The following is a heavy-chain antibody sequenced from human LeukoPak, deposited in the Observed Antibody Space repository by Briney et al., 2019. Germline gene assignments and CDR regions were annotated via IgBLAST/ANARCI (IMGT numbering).Heavy chain of an antibody. CDR2: INPNSGGT. V-gene: IGHV1-2*02. Sequence: GASVKVSCKASGYTFTGYYMHWVRQAPGQGLEWMGWINPNSGGTNYAQKFQGRVTMTRDTSISTAYMELSRLRSDDTAVYYCARELGREVVPAAILFDYWGQGTLVTVSS. CDR3: ARELGREVVPAAILFDY. J-gene: IGHJ4*02. CDR1: GYTFTGYY. D-gene: IGHD2-2*02.